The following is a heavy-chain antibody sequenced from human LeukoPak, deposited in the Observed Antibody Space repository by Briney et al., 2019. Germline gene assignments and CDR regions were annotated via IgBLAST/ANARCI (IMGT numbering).Heavy chain of an antibody. J-gene: IGHJ5*02. Sequence: GGSLRLSCAASGFTFSSYSMNWVRQAPGKGLEWVSSITSSSSYIYYADSVKGRFTISRDNAKDSLYLQMNSLRAEDTAVYYCAREMLAAVAAQSWGQGTLVTVSS. V-gene: IGHV3-21*01. D-gene: IGHD6-19*01. CDR1: GFTFSSYS. CDR3: AREMLAAVAAQS. CDR2: ITSSSSYI.